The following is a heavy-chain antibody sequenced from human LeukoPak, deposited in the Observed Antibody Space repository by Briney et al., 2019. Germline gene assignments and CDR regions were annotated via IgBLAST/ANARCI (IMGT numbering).Heavy chain of an antibody. J-gene: IGHJ4*02. CDR1: GGSISSNY. D-gene: IGHD5-24*01. V-gene: IGHV4-4*07. CDR2: IYTSGSTRST. CDR3: TRGPQGRDGYTIDY. Sequence: SETLSLTWTVSGGSISSNYWSWIRQPAGKGLEWIGRIYTSGSTRSTNYNASLKSRVTMSVDTSKNQFSLKLSSVTAADTAVYYCTRGPQGRDGYTIDYWGQGTLVTVSS.